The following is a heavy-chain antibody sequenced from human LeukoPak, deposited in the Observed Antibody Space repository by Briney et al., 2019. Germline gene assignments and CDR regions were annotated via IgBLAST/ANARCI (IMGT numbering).Heavy chain of an antibody. CDR1: GFTFSSYG. D-gene: IGHD6-19*01. J-gene: IGHJ4*02. Sequence: PGGSLRLSCAASGFTFSSYGMHWGRQAPGKGLEWVAFIRYDGSNKYYADSVKGRFTISRDNSKNTLYLQMNSLRAEDTAVYYCAKVEGGSSGWPFDYWGQGTLVTVSS. V-gene: IGHV3-30*02. CDR2: IRYDGSNK. CDR3: AKVEGGSSGWPFDY.